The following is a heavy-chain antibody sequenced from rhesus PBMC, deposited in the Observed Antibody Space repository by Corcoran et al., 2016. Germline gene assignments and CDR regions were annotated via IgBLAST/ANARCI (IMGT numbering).Heavy chain of an antibody. CDR2: IDGNNGNT. V-gene: IGHV4-80*01. Sequence: QVQLQESVPGLVKPSETLSLTCTVSGASIRSTCWRWLRHPPGKGLEWIGEIDGNNGNTNHSPSHKSRVTISKDAAKNQISLKLSSVTAADTAVYYCGRELRWLLQQAYWGQGVLVTVSS. CDR1: GASIRSTC. CDR3: GRELRWLLQQAY. J-gene: IGHJ4*01. D-gene: IGHD3-28*01.